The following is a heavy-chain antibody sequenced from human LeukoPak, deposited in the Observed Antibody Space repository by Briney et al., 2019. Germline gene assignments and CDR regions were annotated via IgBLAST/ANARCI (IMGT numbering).Heavy chain of an antibody. CDR1: GFTFSDYY. D-gene: IGHD1-26*01. CDR2: MSNSGGTI. CDR3: ARVGTYYYHMDV. V-gene: IGHV3-11*04. Sequence: PGGSLRLSCAASGFTFSDYYMNWIRQAPGKGLEWVSYMSNSGGTIYYADSVKGRFTISRDNAKNSLYLQMNSLRAEDTALYYCARVGTYYYHMDVWGKGTTVTVSS. J-gene: IGHJ6*03.